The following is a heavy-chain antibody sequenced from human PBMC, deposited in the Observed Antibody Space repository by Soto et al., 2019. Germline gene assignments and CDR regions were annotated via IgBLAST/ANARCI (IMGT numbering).Heavy chain of an antibody. CDR3: AREENCSDGICYSEYFQR. CDR1: GYIFTAYS. CDR2: VNPSGGST. Sequence: QVQLEQSGAEVKKPGASVKVSCKASGYIFTAYSMHWVRRAPGQVLQWMGVVNPSGGSTNYAQKFQGRITLTRDTSRNTFYMDLSSLTSEDTAVYYCAREENCSDGICYSEYFQRWGQGTLVTVSS. D-gene: IGHD2-15*01. V-gene: IGHV1-46*01. J-gene: IGHJ1*01.